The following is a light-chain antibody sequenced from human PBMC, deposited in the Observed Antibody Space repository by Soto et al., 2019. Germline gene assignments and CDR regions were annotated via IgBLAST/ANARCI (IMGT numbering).Light chain of an antibody. J-gene: IGKJ1*01. CDR1: QSISTW. CDR2: DAS. CDR3: QQYNGYSGT. V-gene: IGKV1-5*01. Sequence: IQMTQSPSTLSASVGDRVTITCRASQSISTWLDWYQQKPGKAPKLLIYDASSLESGVPSRFSGSASGTEFTLTISSLRPDDFATYYCQQYNGYSGTFGQGTKVEIK.